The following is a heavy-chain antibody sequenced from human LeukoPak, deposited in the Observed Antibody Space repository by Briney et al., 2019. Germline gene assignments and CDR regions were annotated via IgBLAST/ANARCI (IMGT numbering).Heavy chain of an antibody. V-gene: IGHV4-61*01. CDR2: IYYSGST. J-gene: IGHJ6*04. Sequence: SETLSLTCTVSGGSLSSGSYYWSWIRQPPGTGLEWIGYIYYSGSTNYNPSLKSRVTISVDTSKNQISLKLNSVTAADTAVYYCARDSPCGGSCYTYYYGMDVWGKGTTVTVSS. CDR3: ARDSPCGGSCYTYYYGMDV. D-gene: IGHD2-15*01. CDR1: GGSLSSGSYY.